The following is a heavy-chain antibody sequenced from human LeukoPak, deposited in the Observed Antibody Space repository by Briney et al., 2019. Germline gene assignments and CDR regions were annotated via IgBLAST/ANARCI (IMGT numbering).Heavy chain of an antibody. V-gene: IGHV3-21*01. J-gene: IGHJ6*01. D-gene: IGHD2-2*01. CDR1: GFTFSSYS. CDR2: ISSSRSYI. CDR3: ARVHIVVVPAATFYGMDV. Sequence: GGSLRLSCAASGFTFSSYSMDWVRQAPGKGLEWGSSISSSRSYIYYADSVKGRFTIPRDNAKNSLYLQMNSLRAEDTAVYYCARVHIVVVPAATFYGMDVWGQGTTLTVSS.